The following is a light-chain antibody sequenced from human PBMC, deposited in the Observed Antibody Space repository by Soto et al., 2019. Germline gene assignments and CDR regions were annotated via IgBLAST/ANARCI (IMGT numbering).Light chain of an antibody. V-gene: IGKV1-5*03. Sequence: DIQMTQSPSTLSASVGDRVTITCRASQSISNWLAWYPQKAGKAPKLLIYKASSLESGVPSTFSGSGSGTEFTLTISSLQPDDFSTYYCQQYNGTFGQGTKVEMK. J-gene: IGKJ1*01. CDR1: QSISNW. CDR3: QQYNGT. CDR2: KAS.